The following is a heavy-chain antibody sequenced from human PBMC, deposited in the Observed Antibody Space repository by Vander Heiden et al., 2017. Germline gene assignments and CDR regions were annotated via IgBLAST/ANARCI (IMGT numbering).Heavy chain of an antibody. CDR1: GFTVSTNF. D-gene: IGHD3-10*01. J-gene: IGHJ6*02. V-gene: IGHV3-53*01. CDR2: IYSGERT. Sequence: EVQLVESGGGCIQPGGSLRLSRAASGFTVSTNFVSWVRQAPGKGLEWVSIIYSGERTFYADSVKGRFTISRDNSKNTLYLQMNNLRDEDTALYYCAKDSTATYLFDGMDVWGQGTTVTVSS. CDR3: AKDSTATYLFDGMDV.